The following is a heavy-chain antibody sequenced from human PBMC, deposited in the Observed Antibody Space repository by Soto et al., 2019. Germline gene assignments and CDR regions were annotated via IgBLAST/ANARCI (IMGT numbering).Heavy chain of an antibody. V-gene: IGHV2-5*01. CDR3: AHRQPALLAFDY. Sequence: SGPTLVNPTQTLTLTCTFSGFSLTTSGVAVGWIRQPPGKALEWLALISGSDDKRYRPSLNSRLTIIKDTSRNLVFLTMTNIDPVDSATYYCAHRQPALLAFDYWGQGTLVTVS. CDR2: ISGSDDK. D-gene: IGHD2-21*01. CDR1: GFSLTTSGVA. J-gene: IGHJ4*02.